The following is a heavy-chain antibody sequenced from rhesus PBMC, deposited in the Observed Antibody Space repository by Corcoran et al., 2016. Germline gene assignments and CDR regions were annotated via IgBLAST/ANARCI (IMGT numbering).Heavy chain of an antibody. J-gene: IGHJ1*01. CDR1: GASISYNY. D-gene: IGHD2-2*01. V-gene: IGHV4S7*01. CDR3: ALGMPFEF. CDR2: IFGGSGST. Sequence: QVQLQESGPGLVKPSETLPLTCAVSGASISYNYWSWIRQPPGGGLEWRGYIFGGSGSTTYNPSLESRVTISKDTSKNQFSLKLNSVTAADTAVYYCALGMPFEFWGQGALVIVSS.